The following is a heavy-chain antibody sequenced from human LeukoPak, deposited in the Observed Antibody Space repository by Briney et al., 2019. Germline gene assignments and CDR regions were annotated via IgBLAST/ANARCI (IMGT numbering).Heavy chain of an antibody. CDR1: GGSLSSYY. J-gene: IGHJ2*01. V-gene: IGHV4-59*12. D-gene: IGHD4-17*01. Sequence: SETLSLTCTVSGGSLSSYYWSWVRQPPGKGVEWIGYIYYSGSTNYNPSLKSRVTISVDTSKNQFSLKRSCVTAADTAVYYCARATTVTTWSDWYFDLWAVAPWSLSPQ. CDR3: ARATTVTTWSDWYFDL. CDR2: IYYSGST.